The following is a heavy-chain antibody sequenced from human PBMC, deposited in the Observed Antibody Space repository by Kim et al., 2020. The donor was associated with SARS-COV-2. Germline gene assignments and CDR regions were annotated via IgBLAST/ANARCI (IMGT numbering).Heavy chain of an antibody. V-gene: IGHV1-69*13. CDR2: IIPIFGTA. J-gene: IGHJ5*02. CDR3: ARIDALAVAGTGVYNWFDP. Sequence: SVKVSCKASGGTFSSYAISWVRQAPGQGLEWMGGIIPIFGTANYAQKFQGRVTITADESTSTAYMELSSLRSEDTAVYYCARIDALAVAGTGVYNWFDPWGQGTLVTVSS. CDR1: GGTFSSYA. D-gene: IGHD6-19*01.